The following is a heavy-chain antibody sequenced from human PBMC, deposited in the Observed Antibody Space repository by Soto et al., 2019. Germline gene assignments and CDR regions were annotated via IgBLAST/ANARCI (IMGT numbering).Heavy chain of an antibody. Sequence: QLQLQESGPGLVKPSETLSLTCTVSGGSISRSSYYWGWIRQPPGKGLEWIGSIYYSGSTYYNPSLKSRVTISVDTSKNQFSLKLSSVTAADTAVYYCARQGEVTTVLNWFDPWGQGTLVTVSS. CDR2: IYYSGST. V-gene: IGHV4-39*01. D-gene: IGHD4-17*01. J-gene: IGHJ5*02. CDR3: ARQGEVTTVLNWFDP. CDR1: GGSISRSSYY.